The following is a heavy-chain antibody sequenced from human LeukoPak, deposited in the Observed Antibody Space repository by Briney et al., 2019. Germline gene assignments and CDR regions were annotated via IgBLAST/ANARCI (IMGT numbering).Heavy chain of an antibody. CDR2: ISPSSTYI. J-gene: IGHJ4*02. V-gene: IGHV3-21*01. D-gene: IGHD3-10*01. Sequence: GGSLRLSCAASGFTFSDYTMSWVRQAPGKGLGWVSSISPSSTYIYYADSLKGRITISRDNAKNSLYLQMNSLRAEDTAVYYCVRHRSASDYWGQGALVTVSS. CDR3: VRHRSASDY. CDR1: GFTFSDYT.